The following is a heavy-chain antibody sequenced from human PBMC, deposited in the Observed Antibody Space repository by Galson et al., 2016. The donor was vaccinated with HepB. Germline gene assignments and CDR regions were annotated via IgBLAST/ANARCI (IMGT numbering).Heavy chain of an antibody. V-gene: IGHV3-21*01. CDR1: GFTFNTYT. Sequence: SLRLSCAASGFTFNTYTMNWVRQAPGKGLEWVSSISSTSSYIFYADSVMGRFTISRDNAKNSLYLQMNSLRAEDTAVYYCARQEFYFDFWGQEPRSPSPQ. J-gene: IGHJ4*01. CDR3: ARQEFYFDF. D-gene: IGHD3-10*01. CDR2: ISSTSSYI.